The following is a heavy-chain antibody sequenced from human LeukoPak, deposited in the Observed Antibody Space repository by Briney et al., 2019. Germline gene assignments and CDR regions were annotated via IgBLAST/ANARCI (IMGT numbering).Heavy chain of an antibody. CDR2: IYYSGST. CDR1: GDSISSSSYY. CDR3: ARSRAATRIAVAGFPYFDC. D-gene: IGHD6-19*01. V-gene: IGHV4-39*07. J-gene: IGHJ4*02. Sequence: SETLSLTCTVSGDSISSSSYYWGWVRQPPGKGLEWIGTIYYSGSTYYNPSLKSRVTISVDTSKNQFSLKLSSVTAADTAVYYCARSRAATRIAVAGFPYFDCWGQGTLVTVS.